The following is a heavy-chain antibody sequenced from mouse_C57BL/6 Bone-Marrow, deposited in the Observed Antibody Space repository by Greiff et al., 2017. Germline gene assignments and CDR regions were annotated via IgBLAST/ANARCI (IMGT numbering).Heavy chain of an antibody. D-gene: IGHD1-1*01. CDR2: IHPSDSDT. CDR1: GYTFTSYW. V-gene: IGHV1-74*01. Sequence: QVQLQQPGAELVKPGASVKLSCKASGYTFTSYWMHWVKQRPGQGLEWIGRIHPSDSDTNYNQKFKGKATLTVDKSSSTAYMQLSSLTSEDYAVHYCAIFSGVVFYYFDSWGQGTTLTGSS. CDR3: AIFSGVVFYYFDS. J-gene: IGHJ2*01.